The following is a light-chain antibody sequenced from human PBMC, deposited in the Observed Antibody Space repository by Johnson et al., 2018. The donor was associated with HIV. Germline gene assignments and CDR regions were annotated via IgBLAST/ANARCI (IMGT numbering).Light chain of an antibody. CDR3: GTWDSSRSAEV. V-gene: IGLV1-51*01. Sequence: QSVLTQPHSVSAAPGQKVTISCSGSSSNIGNNYVSWYQQLPGTAPKLLIYDNNKRPSGIPDRFSGSKSGTSATLGITGLQTGDEADYYCGTWDSSRSAEVFVTGTKVTVL. CDR2: DNN. J-gene: IGLJ1*01. CDR1: SSNIGNNY.